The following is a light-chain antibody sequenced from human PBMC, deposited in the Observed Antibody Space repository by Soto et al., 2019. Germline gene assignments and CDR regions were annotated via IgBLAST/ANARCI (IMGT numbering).Light chain of an antibody. CDR2: DTS. CDR1: QGVDGH. Sequence: EIVLTQSPATLSLSPGEGAPLSCRASQGVDGHLAWYQQKPGQAPRLLIYDTSNRATGVPVRFGGSGSGTDFTLTISSLEPEDFAVYYCQQRNTWPETFGQGTKLEIK. J-gene: IGKJ2*01. CDR3: QQRNTWPET. V-gene: IGKV3-11*01.